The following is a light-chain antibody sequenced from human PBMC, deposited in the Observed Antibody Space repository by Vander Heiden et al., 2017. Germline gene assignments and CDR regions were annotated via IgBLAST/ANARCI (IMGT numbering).Light chain of an antibody. CDR3: QQRSNWPT. J-gene: IGKJ3*01. Sequence: EIILTQSPATLSLSPGESAILSCRASQNIRYYLAWYQHKPGQPPRLLIYDASTRATGIPARFSGSGSETDFTLTISSLEPEDFAVYYCQQRSNWPTFGPGTRVDV. CDR2: DAS. CDR1: QNIRYY. V-gene: IGKV3-11*01.